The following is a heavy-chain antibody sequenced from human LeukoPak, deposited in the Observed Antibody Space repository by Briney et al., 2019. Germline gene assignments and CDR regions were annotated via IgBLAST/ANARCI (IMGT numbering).Heavy chain of an antibody. Sequence: SSETLSLTCAVYGGSFSGYYWSWIRQPPGKGLEWIGEINHSGSTNYNPSLKSRVTISVDTSKNQFSLELSSVTAADTAVYYCARRSPSLPFDYWGQGTLVTVSS. CDR3: ARRSPSLPFDY. CDR1: GGSFSGYY. V-gene: IGHV4-34*01. J-gene: IGHJ4*02. CDR2: INHSGST.